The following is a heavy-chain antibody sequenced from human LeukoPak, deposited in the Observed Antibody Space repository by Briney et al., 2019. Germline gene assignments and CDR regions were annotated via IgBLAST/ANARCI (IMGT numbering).Heavy chain of an antibody. CDR3: ARDPYSGYDYNWFDP. CDR2: IIPTFGTA. V-gene: IGHV1-69*06. D-gene: IGHD5-12*01. J-gene: IGHJ5*02. CDR1: GGTFSSYA. Sequence: GASVKVSCKASGGTFSSYAISWVRQAPGQGLEWMGGIIPTFGTANYAQKFQGRVTITADKPTSTAYMELSSLRSEDTAVYYCARDPYSGYDYNWFDPWGQGTLVTVSS.